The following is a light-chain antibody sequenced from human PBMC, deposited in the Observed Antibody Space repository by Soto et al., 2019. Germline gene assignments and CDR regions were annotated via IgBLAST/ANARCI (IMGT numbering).Light chain of an antibody. CDR3: QQSYSSCT. J-gene: IGKJ1*01. V-gene: IGKV1-39*01. Sequence: DIQMTQSPSSLSAFVGERVTITCRASQSIGSFLNWYQQRPGQAPEPLIYAASNLQSGVPSRFSGSGSGTAFTLTISSLRPADFATYYCQQSYSSCTFGQGTRV. CDR1: QSIGSF. CDR2: AAS.